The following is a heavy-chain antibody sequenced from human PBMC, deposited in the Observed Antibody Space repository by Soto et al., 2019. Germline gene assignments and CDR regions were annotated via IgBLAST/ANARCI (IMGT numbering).Heavy chain of an antibody. D-gene: IGHD5-18*01. CDR3: ARQEGSGNTYRAFLWLDP. CDR2: IYHSGTT. J-gene: IGHJ5*02. CDR1: GGSMTDSY. Sequence: QVQLQESGPGLVKPSETLSLTCNVSGGSMTDSYWSWILQSPVKGLEWIAYIYHSGTTKYNPSLKRRVSISIDASRNQFSLRLTSGTAADAAVYYCARQEGSGNTYRAFLWLDPWGQGTLVTVSS. V-gene: IGHV4-59*08.